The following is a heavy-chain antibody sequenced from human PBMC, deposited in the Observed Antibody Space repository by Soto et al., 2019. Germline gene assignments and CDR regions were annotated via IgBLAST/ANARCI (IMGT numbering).Heavy chain of an antibody. J-gene: IGHJ4*02. D-gene: IGHD3-10*01. CDR2: ISLSGSDM. CDR3: VRDHIWSFDY. V-gene: IGHV3-48*01. CDR1: GFTFSSYT. Sequence: GGSLRLCCAASGFTFSSYTMNWVRQAPGKGLEWVSYISLSGSDMYYAGSVKGRFTISRDNAKNSLSLQMNSLRAEDTAVYYCVRDHIWSFDYWGQGTPVTVSS.